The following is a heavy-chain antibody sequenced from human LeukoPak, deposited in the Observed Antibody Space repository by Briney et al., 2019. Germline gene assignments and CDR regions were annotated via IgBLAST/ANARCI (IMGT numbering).Heavy chain of an antibody. Sequence: SXXLSLTCAVYGGSFSGYYWSWIRQPPGKGLEWIGEINHSGSTNYNPSLKSRVTISVDTSKNQFSLQLSSVTAADTAVYYCARTHTIFGVVRRNWFDPWGQGTLVTVSS. V-gene: IGHV4-34*01. CDR1: GGSFSGYY. J-gene: IGHJ5*02. D-gene: IGHD3-3*01. CDR2: INHSGST. CDR3: ARTHTIFGVVRRNWFDP.